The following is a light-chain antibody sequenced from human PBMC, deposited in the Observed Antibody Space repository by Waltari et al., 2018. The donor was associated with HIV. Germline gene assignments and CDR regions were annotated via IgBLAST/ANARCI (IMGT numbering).Light chain of an antibody. CDR3: QQYFSTPPVT. CDR1: QNIHKF. J-gene: IGKJ4*01. CDR2: AGS. Sequence: DIQMTQSPTSLSASVGDRVIFTCRASQNIHKFLNWFQQKPGKAPELLILAGSSLHNGVPSRFSGSGSGTDFTLTITSLQAEDVAVYYCQQYFSTPPVTFGGGTKVEIK. V-gene: IGKV1-39*01.